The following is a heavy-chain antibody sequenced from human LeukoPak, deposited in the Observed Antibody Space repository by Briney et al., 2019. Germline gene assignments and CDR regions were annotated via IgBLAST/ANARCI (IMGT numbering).Heavy chain of an antibody. D-gene: IGHD3-22*01. CDR3: ARSLRGYYYDSSGYQYFDY. J-gene: IGHJ4*02. V-gene: IGHV3-48*03. CDR2: ISSSGSTI. Sequence: GGSLRLSCAASGFTFSSYVMNWVRQAPGKGLEWVSYISSSGSTIYYADSVKGRFTISRDNAKNSLYLQMNSLRAEDTAVYYCARSLRGYYYDSSGYQYFDYWGQGTLVTVSS. CDR1: GFTFSSYV.